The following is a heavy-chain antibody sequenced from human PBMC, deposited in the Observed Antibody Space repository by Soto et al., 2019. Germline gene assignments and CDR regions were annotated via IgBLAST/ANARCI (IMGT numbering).Heavy chain of an antibody. CDR1: CGSISSYY. CDR2: ISTSGSP. J-gene: IGHJ6*02. CDR3: AREAPAVKSGMDV. V-gene: IGHV4-4*07. Sequence: QVQLPESGPGLVKPSETLSLTCTVTCGSISSYYWSWIRQPAGQGLEWIGRISTSGSPNYTPSLMSRGTMSGDTAMNQCSLRLSSVTAASTAVYCCAREAPAVKSGMDVCGQVTTAAFAS.